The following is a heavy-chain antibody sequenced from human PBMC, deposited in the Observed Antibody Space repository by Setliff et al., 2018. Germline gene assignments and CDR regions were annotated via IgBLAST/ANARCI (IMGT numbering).Heavy chain of an antibody. CDR1: GGSFSDYY. CDR2: INQSGNT. Sequence: KTSGTLSLTCTVYGGSFSDYYWGWIRQSPGKRPEWIAEINQSGNTNYNPSLNSRVSVSVDTPTNQFSLKVFSVTAADTAVYYCRFWSSYYKNDYWAQGTLVTVSS. CDR3: RFWSSYYKNDY. D-gene: IGHD3-3*01. V-gene: IGHV4-34*01. J-gene: IGHJ4*02.